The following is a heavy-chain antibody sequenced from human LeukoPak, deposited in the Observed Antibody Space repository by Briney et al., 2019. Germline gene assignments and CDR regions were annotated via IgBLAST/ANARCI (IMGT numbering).Heavy chain of an antibody. Sequence: GASMKVSCKASEYSFSDYYIQWVRQAPGQGLEWMGWINPDSGATIFAQKFQDRVTMTRDTSITTAYLELSRLTSDDTAVYYCARDGPGRINFDNWGQGTLDTVSS. CDR3: ARDGPGRINFDN. V-gene: IGHV1-2*02. J-gene: IGHJ4*02. D-gene: IGHD2-15*01. CDR1: EYSFSDYY. CDR2: INPDSGAT.